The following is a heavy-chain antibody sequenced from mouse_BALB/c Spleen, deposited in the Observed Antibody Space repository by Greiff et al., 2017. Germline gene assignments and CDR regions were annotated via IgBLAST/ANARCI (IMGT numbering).Heavy chain of an antibody. CDR1: GFTFSSFG. Sequence: EVHLVESGGGLVQPGGSRKLSCAASGFTFSSFGMHWVRQAPEKGLEWVAYISSGSSTIYYADTVKGRFTISRDNPKNTLFLQMTSLRSEDTAMYYCARDGNYGYGYYAMDYWGQGTSVTVSS. D-gene: IGHD2-1*01. V-gene: IGHV5-17*02. J-gene: IGHJ4*01. CDR3: ARDGNYGYGYYAMDY. CDR2: ISSGSSTI.